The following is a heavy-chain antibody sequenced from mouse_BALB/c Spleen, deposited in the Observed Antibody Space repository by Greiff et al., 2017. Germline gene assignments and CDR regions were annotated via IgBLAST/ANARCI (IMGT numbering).Heavy chain of an antibody. CDR1: GYSFTGYF. CDR3: AKGGYDNYYAMDY. J-gene: IGHJ4*01. V-gene: IGHV1-20*02. D-gene: IGHD2-2*01. Sequence: VQLQQSGPELVKPGASVKISCKASGYSFTGYFMNWVMQSHGKSLEWIGRINPYNGDTFYNQKFKGKATLTVDKSSSTAHMELRSLASEDSAVYYCAKGGYDNYYAMDYWGQGTSVTVSS. CDR2: INPYNGDT.